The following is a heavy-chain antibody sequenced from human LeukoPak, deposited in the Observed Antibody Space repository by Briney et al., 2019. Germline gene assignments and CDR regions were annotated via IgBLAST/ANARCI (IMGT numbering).Heavy chain of an antibody. CDR2: ISSSSSYI. CDR1: GFTFSSYS. D-gene: IGHD6-13*01. V-gene: IGHV3-21*01. Sequence: GGSLRLSCAASGFTFSSYSMNWVRQAPGKGLEWVSSISSSSSYIYYADSVKGRFTISRDNAKNSLYLQMNSLRAEDTAVYYCARDLALGIAAAGTVHWFDPWGQGTLVTVSS. J-gene: IGHJ5*02. CDR3: ARDLALGIAAAGTVHWFDP.